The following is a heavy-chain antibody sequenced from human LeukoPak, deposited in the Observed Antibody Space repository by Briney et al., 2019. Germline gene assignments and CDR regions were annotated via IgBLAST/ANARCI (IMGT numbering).Heavy chain of an antibody. CDR3: AKGSGDSSGYYYAYYYYYMDV. CDR2: ISGSGGST. J-gene: IGHJ6*03. V-gene: IGHV3-23*01. Sequence: GGSLRLSCAASGFTFSSYAMSWVRQAPGKGLEWVSAISGSGGSTYYADSAKGRFTISRDNSKNTLYLQMNSLRAEDTAVYYCAKGSGDSSGYYYAYYYYYMDVWGKGTTVTVSS. D-gene: IGHD3-22*01. CDR1: GFTFSSYA.